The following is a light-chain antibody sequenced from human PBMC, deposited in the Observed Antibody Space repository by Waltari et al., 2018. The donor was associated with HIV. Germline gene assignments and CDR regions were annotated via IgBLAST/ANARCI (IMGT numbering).Light chain of an antibody. J-gene: IGKJ3*01. Sequence: DFVMTQGPLSLPVTLGQPASISCRSSEDLVDSNGNTYLNWFLLRPGQSPRRLFFKVSNRDSGVPERFSASGSGTDFTLKIRSVEAEDVDIYFCMQDTHWPFTFGPGTKLDI. CDR2: KVS. CDR1: EDLVDSNGNTY. CDR3: MQDTHWPFT. V-gene: IGKV2-30*01.